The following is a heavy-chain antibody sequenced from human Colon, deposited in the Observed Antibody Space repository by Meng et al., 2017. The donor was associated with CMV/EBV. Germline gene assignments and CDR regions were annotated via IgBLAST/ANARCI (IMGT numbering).Heavy chain of an antibody. V-gene: IGHV4-4*02. CDR3: ARLDDLPN. CDR1: GGSISRSNW. CDR2: IYHSGNT. D-gene: IGHD1-1*01. J-gene: IGHJ4*02. Sequence: QVQLQESGPGLVKASGTLSLTCAGSGGSISRSNWWSWVRQPPGKGLEWSGEIYHSGNTNYNPSLKSRVTMSVDKPKNQFSLKLTSVTAADTAVYYCARLDDLPNWGRGTLVTVSS.